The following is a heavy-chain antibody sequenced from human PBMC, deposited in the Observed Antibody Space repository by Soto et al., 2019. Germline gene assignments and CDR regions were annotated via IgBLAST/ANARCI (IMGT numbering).Heavy chain of an antibody. D-gene: IGHD3-10*01. CDR1: GFTFSSYA. CDR3: AKDLVRGSEISKPDTGFWNY. V-gene: IGHV3-23*01. Sequence: GGSLRLSCAASGFTFSSYAMSWVRQAPGKGLEWVSAISGSGGSTYYADSVKGRFTISRDNSKNTLYLQMNSLRAEDTAVYYCAKDLVRGSEISKPDTGFWNYWGQGTLVTVSS. CDR2: ISGSGGST. J-gene: IGHJ4*02.